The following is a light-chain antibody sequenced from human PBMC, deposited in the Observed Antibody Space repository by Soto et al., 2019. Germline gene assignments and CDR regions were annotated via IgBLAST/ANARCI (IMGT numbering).Light chain of an antibody. J-gene: IGLJ3*02. CDR1: GSDIGAYNY. CDR3: NSFTTSSTLL. CDR2: EVT. Sequence: QSALTQPASVSGFPGQSITISCTGTGSDIGAYNYVSWYQHHPGKAPKLLIHEVTNRPSGVSRRFSGSKSGNTASLTISQLRAEDEADYYCNSFTTSSTLLFGVGTKLTVL. V-gene: IGLV2-14*01.